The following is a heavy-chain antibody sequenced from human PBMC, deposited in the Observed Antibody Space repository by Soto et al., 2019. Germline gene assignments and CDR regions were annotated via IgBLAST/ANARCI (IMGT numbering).Heavy chain of an antibody. D-gene: IGHD1-26*01. J-gene: IGHJ4*02. CDR3: GIPPGGSYYAFDY. CDR1: GGTFSSYS. Sequence: ASVKVSCNASGGTFSSYSVSWVRQAPGQGLEWMGGIIPIFGTANYAQKFQGRVTITADESTSTAYMELSSLRSEDTAVYYCGIPPGGSYYAFDYWGQGTLVTVSS. V-gene: IGHV1-69*13. CDR2: IIPIFGTA.